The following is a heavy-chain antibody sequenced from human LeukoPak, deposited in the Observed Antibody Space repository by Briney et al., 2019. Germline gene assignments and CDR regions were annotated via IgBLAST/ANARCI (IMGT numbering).Heavy chain of an antibody. CDR2: INHSGST. D-gene: IGHD3-10*01. J-gene: IGHJ3*02. CDR3: ASPGSGRHAFDI. Sequence: SETLSLTCAVYGGSFSGYYWSWIRQPPGKGLEWIGEINHSGSTNCNPSLKSRVTISVDTSKNQFSLKPSSVTAADTAVYYCASPGSGRHAFDIWGQGTMVTVPS. CDR1: GGSFSGYY. V-gene: IGHV4-34*01.